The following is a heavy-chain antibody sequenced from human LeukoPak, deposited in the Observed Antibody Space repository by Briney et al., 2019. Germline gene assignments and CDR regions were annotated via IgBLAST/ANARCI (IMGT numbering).Heavy chain of an antibody. Sequence: ASVKVSCKGSGYTFTNYAVHWVRQAPGQRLEWLGWINPGNGDTKYSQNFQGRVTVTSDTSAAAAYVELNSLTSEDTAVYYCARERWHCRVNCYSVYYYALDVWGQGTTVTVSS. V-gene: IGHV1-3*01. CDR2: INPGNGDT. CDR3: ARERWHCRVNCYSVYYYALDV. D-gene: IGHD2-15*01. CDR1: GYTFTNYA. J-gene: IGHJ6*02.